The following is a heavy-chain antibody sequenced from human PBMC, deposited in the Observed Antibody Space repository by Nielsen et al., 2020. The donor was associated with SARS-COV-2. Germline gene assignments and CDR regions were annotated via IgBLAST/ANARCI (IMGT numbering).Heavy chain of an antibody. CDR1: GGSISSGGYS. V-gene: IGHV4-30-2*01. Sequence: SETLSLTCVVSGGSISSGGYSWSWIRQPPGKGLEWIGYIYHSGSTYYNPSLKSRVTISVDRSKNQFSLKLRFVTAADTAVYYCARGNVIAALRNPHFDYWGQGTLVTVSS. CDR2: IYHSGST. CDR3: ARGNVIAALRNPHFDY. D-gene: IGHD6-13*01. J-gene: IGHJ4*02.